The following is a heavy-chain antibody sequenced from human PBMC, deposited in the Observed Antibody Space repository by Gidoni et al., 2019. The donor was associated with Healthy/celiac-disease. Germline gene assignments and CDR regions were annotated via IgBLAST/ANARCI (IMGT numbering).Heavy chain of an antibody. J-gene: IGHJ4*02. CDR3: ARAWADYGDYVYFDY. V-gene: IGHV4-30-2*01. CDR2: TYHSGST. Sequence: QLQLQESGSGLVKPSQTLSLTCAVSGGSISSGGYSWSWIRQPPGKGLEWIGYTYHSGSTYYNPSLKSRVTISVDRSKNQFSLKLSSVTAADTAVYYCARAWADYGDYVYFDYWGQGTLVTVSS. CDR1: GGSISSGGYS. D-gene: IGHD4-17*01.